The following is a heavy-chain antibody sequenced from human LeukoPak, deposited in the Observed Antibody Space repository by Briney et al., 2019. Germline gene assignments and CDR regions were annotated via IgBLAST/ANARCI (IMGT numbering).Heavy chain of an antibody. Sequence: GESLKISCKGSGYSFTSYWIGWVRQMPGKGLEWMGIIYPGDSDTRYSPSFQGQVTISADKSISTAYLQWSSLKASDTAMYYCAMLPRCGSTSCYYFDYWGQGTLVTVSS. CDR2: IYPGDSDT. V-gene: IGHV5-51*01. J-gene: IGHJ4*02. CDR3: AMLPRCGSTSCYYFDY. CDR1: GYSFTSYW. D-gene: IGHD2-2*01.